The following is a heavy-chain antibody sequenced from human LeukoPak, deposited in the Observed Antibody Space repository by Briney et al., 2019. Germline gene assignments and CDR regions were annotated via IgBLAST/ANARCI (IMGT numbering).Heavy chain of an antibody. J-gene: IGHJ4*02. CDR2: ISGSGRGSQT. D-gene: IGHD2-15*01. V-gene: IGHV3-23*01. CDR1: GFTFSSYA. Sequence: GWSLRLTCACTGFTFSSYALSWVRQARGRGLAWVSNISGSGRGSQTYYADCVGARFHISRDSSKNTLYLQMNSLRAGDAAVYYCAKAPVTSCSGAYCYPFDYWSQGTLVTVSS. CDR3: AKAPVTSCSGAYCYPFDY.